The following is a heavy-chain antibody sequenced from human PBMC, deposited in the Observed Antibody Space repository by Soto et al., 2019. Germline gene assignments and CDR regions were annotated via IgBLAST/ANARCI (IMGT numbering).Heavy chain of an antibody. Sequence: QITLKESGPTLVKPTQTLTLTCTFSGFSLTTTGVGVAWIRQPPGKALEWLAFIYWDDDKNYSPSLKSRLTITQDTSTNQVVLTMTNMDPADTATYYCAHSPPTTGTTSRAFDIWGQGTMVTVSS. CDR1: GFSLTTTGVG. CDR2: IYWDDDK. V-gene: IGHV2-5*02. J-gene: IGHJ3*02. CDR3: AHSPPTTGTTSRAFDI. D-gene: IGHD4-17*01.